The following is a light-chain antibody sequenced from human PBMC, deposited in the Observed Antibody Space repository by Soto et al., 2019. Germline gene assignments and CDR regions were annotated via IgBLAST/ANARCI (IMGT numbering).Light chain of an antibody. V-gene: IGKV3-15*01. Sequence: EIVMTQSPATLSVSPGERATLSCRASQSISNNLAWYQQKPGQAPRLLIYDASTRATGIPARFSGSGSGTDFTLTISSLQSEDFAVYYCQHYNNWPRTFGGGTKVEIK. CDR3: QHYNNWPRT. CDR1: QSISNN. J-gene: IGKJ4*01. CDR2: DAS.